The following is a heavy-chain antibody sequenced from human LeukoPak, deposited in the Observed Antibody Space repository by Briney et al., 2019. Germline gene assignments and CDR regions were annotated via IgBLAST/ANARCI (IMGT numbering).Heavy chain of an antibody. D-gene: IGHD4-17*01. J-gene: IGHJ3*01. CDR3: ARDSNGDYIGGFEF. CDR1: GFTFSNYA. Sequence: GGSLRLSCAASGFTFSNYAVMWVRQAPGQGLEWVSAITSGGAPRYADSVKGRFTISRDNSKNTLYLQMNSLRAEDTAQYFCARDSNGDYIGGFEFWGRGNVVTVSS. V-gene: IGHV3-23*01. CDR2: ITSGGAP.